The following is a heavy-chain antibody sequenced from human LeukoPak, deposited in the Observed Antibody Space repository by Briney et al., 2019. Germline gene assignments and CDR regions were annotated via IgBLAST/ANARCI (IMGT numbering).Heavy chain of an antibody. CDR1: GYTFTSYY. CDR2: INPKNGGT. Sequence: ASVKVSCKASGYTFTSYYIHWVRQAPGQGLEWMGWINPKNGGTNYAQKFQGRVTMTRDTSISTASMELSRLRSDDTAVYYCARGEGMGPYYDSSGYYLDVWGQGTTVTVSS. CDR3: ARGEGMGPYYDSSGYYLDV. J-gene: IGHJ6*02. D-gene: IGHD3-22*01. V-gene: IGHV1-2*02.